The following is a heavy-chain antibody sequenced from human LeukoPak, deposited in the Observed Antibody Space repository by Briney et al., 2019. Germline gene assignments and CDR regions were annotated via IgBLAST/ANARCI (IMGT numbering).Heavy chain of an antibody. CDR2: ISSSGSTI. V-gene: IGHV3-11*04. J-gene: IGHJ4*02. CDR1: GFTFSDYY. Sequence: TGGSLRLSCAASGFTFSDYYMNWVRQAPGKGLEWVSYISSSGSTIYYADSVKGRFTISRDNAKNSLYLQMNSLTAADTAVYYCARPYRDYYYVFDYWGQGTLVTVSS. D-gene: IGHD4-17*01. CDR3: ARPYRDYYYVFDY.